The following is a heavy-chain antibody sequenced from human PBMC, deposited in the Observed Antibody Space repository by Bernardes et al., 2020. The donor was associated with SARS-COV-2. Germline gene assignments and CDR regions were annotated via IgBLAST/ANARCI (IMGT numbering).Heavy chain of an antibody. D-gene: IGHD3-3*01. J-gene: IGHJ5*02. Sequence: ASVKVSCKASGYTFTSYGISWVRQAPGQGLEWMGWISAYNGNTNYAQKLQGRVTMTTDTSTSTAYMELRSLRSDDTAVYYCARGDYDFWSGYYGQWWFDPWSQGTLVTGSS. CDR2: ISAYNGNT. V-gene: IGHV1-18*01. CDR3: ARGDYDFWSGYYGQWWFDP. CDR1: GYTFTSYG.